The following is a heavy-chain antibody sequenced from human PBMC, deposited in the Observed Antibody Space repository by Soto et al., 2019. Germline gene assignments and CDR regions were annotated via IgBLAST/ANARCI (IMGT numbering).Heavy chain of an antibody. CDR2: ISGYNGNT. CDR3: AREGQLGY. J-gene: IGHJ4*02. V-gene: IGHV1-18*01. D-gene: IGHD6-6*01. Sequence: ASVKVSCKASGYTFSNYVFSWVRHAPGQGLEWMGWISGYNGNTNYAERLQGRVTMTTDTSTSTAYMELRSLRYDDTAVYYCAREGQLGYWGQGTPVTVAS. CDR1: GYTFSNYV.